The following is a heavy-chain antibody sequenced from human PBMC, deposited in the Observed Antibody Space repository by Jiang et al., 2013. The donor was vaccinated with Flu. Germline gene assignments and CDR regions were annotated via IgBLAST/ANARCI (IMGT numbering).Heavy chain of an antibody. CDR1: GDSVSSNSAA. CDR3: AKEVGATLVAAFDI. CDR2: TYYRSKWYN. V-gene: IGHV6-1*01. J-gene: IGHJ3*02. Sequence: QTLSLTCAISGDSVSSNSAAWNWIRQSPSRGLEWLGRTYYRSKWYNDYAVSVKSRITINPDTSKNQFSLQLNSVTPEDTAVYYCAKEVGATLVAAFDIWAKGQWSPSLQ. D-gene: IGHD1-26*01.